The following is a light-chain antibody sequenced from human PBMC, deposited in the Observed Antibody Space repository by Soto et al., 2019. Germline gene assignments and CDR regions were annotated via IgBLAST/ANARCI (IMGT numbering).Light chain of an antibody. CDR1: QTLSSSF. CDR2: DTS. J-gene: IGKJ5*01. Sequence: EIVLTHSPGTLSLSPGERATLSWSTSQTLSSSFLAWYQQTPGQAPRLLIYDTSTRAIDIPDRFSGSGSGTDFTLTISRLEPEDFAVYYCQQRSNWPVTFGQGTRLEIK. CDR3: QQRSNWPVT. V-gene: IGKV3D-20*02.